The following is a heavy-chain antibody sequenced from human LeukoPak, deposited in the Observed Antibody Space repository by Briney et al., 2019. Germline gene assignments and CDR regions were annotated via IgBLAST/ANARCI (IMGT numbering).Heavy chain of an antibody. D-gene: IGHD3-22*01. CDR3: ARYVSSGLDY. CDR1: GDSISGYY. J-gene: IGHJ4*02. Sequence: SETLSLTCTVSGDSISGYYWSWMRQPPGRGLEWIGYIYYSGSTNYNPSLKSRVTISVDTSKNQFSLKLSSVTAADTAVYYCARYVSSGLDYWGQGTLVTVSS. V-gene: IGHV4-59*01. CDR2: IYYSGST.